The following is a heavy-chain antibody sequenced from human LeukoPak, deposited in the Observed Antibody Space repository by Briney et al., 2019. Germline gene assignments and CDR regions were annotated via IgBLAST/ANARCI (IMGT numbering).Heavy chain of an antibody. D-gene: IGHD3-10*01. V-gene: IGHV4-59*12. CDR2: IYHSGTT. CDR3: ARGGYYGSGSYSFYDY. Sequence: SETLSLTCSVSGGSISSYYWSWIRQPPGKGLEWIGYIYHSGTTNYNPSLKSRVTISVDTSKNQFSLKLSSVTAADTAVYYCARGGYYGSGSYSFYDYWGQGTLVTVSS. J-gene: IGHJ4*02. CDR1: GGSISSYY.